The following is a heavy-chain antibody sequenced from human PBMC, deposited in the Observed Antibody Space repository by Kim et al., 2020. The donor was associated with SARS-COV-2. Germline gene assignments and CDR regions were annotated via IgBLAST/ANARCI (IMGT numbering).Heavy chain of an antibody. CDR1: GFTFSTYA. V-gene: IGHV3-23*01. D-gene: IGHD2-21*01. CDR3: ARADRGDSYYGMDV. Sequence: GGSLRLSCAASGFTFSTYAFCWVRQAPGKGLEWVSAISGRSPNTYYANSVRGRFTISRDNSRNTLYLQMNSLRAEDTAVYYCARADRGDSYYGMDVWCPG. J-gene: IGHJ6*02. CDR2: ISGRSPNT.